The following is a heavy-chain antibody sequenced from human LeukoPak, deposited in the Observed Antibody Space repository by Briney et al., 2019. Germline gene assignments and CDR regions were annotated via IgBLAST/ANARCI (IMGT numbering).Heavy chain of an antibody. CDR2: INHSGST. CDR3: ARERGDYYDSSGYPYYFDY. V-gene: IGHV4-34*01. CDR1: GGSFSGYY. J-gene: IGHJ4*02. D-gene: IGHD3-22*01. Sequence: SETLSLTCAVYGGSFSGYYWSWIRQPPGKGLEWIGEINHSGSTYYNPSLKSRVTISVDTSKNQFSLKLSSVTAAGTAVYYCARERGDYYDSSGYPYYFDYWGQGTLVTVSS.